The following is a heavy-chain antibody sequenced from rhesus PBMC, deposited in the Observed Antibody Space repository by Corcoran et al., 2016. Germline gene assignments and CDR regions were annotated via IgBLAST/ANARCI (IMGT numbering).Heavy chain of an antibody. CDR2: IPPYNDTR. Sequence: QVQLVQYGADIKQPGALVTLSCKASGQAFTRYYMHWVRQAPGPGLEWIGQIPPYNDTRRSAQNFQCRVTIPTETSTSTVYMKLSSLRSDDTAVYYCARAPATGSLDVWGRGVLVTVSS. V-gene: IGHV1-180*01. D-gene: IGHD2-21*01. CDR1: GQAFTRYY. J-gene: IGHJ5-2*02. CDR3: ARAPATGSLDV.